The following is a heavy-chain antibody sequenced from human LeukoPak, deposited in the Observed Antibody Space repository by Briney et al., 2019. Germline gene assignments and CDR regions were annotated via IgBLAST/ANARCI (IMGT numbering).Heavy chain of an antibody. J-gene: IGHJ4*02. V-gene: IGHV3-23*01. CDR3: AKDKLGYCSGGSCPLPSFDY. CDR1: GFTFSSYA. D-gene: IGHD2-15*01. Sequence: GGSLRLSCAASGFTFSSYAMSWVRQAPGKGLERVSAISGSGGSTYYADSVKGRFTISRDNSKNTLYLQMNSLRAEDTAVYYCAKDKLGYCSGGSCPLPSFDYWGQGTLVTVSS. CDR2: ISGSGGST.